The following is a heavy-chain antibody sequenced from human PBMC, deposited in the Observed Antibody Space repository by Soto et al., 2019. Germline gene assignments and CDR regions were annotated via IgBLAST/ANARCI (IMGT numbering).Heavy chain of an antibody. CDR1: GYTLTEVC. CDR2: FDPEDGET. CDR3: ATADGSYYYYYGMDV. V-gene: IGHV1-24*01. Sequence: ASVKVSCKVSGYTLTEVCMHWVRQAPGKGLEWMGGFDPEDGETIYAQKFQGRVTMTEDTSTDTAYMELSSLRSEDTAVYYCATADGSYYYYYGMDVWGQGTTVTVSS. D-gene: IGHD1-26*01. J-gene: IGHJ6*02.